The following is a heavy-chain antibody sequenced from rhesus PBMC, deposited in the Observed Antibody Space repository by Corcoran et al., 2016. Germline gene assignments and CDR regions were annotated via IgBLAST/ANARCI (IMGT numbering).Heavy chain of an antibody. CDR1: GYTFTDYY. Sequence: QVQLVQSGAEVKKPGSSVKVSCKASGYTFTDYYMHWVRQAPRQGLEWMGWINPYNGNTKYAQKFQGRVTMTRDTSTSTAYMELSSLRSEDTAVYYCARGYCSSTYCSLSAFDFWGQGLRVTVSS. V-gene: IGHV1S2*01. D-gene: IGHD2-15*01. CDR3: ARGYCSSTYCSLSAFDF. CDR2: INPYNGNT. J-gene: IGHJ3*01.